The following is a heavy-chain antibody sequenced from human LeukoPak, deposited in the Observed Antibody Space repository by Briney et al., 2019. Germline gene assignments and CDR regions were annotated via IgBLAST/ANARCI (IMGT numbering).Heavy chain of an antibody. V-gene: IGHV1-18*01. J-gene: IGHJ5*02. D-gene: IGHD3-10*01. Sequence: ASVKVSCKASGYTFTSYGISWVRQAPGQGLEWMGWISAYNGNTNYAQKLQGRVTMTTDTSTSTAYMELRSLRSDDTAVYYCARRNKNPMVRGVIIKGGLDPWGQGTLVTVSS. CDR2: ISAYNGNT. CDR1: GYTFTSYG. CDR3: ARRNKNPMVRGVIIKGGLDP.